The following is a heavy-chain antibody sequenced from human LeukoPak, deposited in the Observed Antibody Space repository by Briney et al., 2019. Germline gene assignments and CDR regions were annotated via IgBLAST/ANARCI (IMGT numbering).Heavy chain of an antibody. CDR1: GGTFSSYG. D-gene: IGHD4-11*01. V-gene: IGHV1-69*13. CDR3: ARETSNYYYFDS. J-gene: IGHJ4*02. CDR2: IVPMYGTR. Sequence: SVKVSCKASGGTFSSYGINWVRQAPGQGLEWMGGIVPMYGTRNYAQKFQGRVIITAGESTTTAYMELRSLRSEDTAVYYCARETSNYYYFDSWGQGTLVTVSS.